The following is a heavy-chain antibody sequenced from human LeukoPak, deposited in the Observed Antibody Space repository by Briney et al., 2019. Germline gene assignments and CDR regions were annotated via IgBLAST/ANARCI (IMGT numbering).Heavy chain of an antibody. D-gene: IGHD2-2*01. CDR2: ISSSSSYI. Sequence: PGGSLRLSCAGSGFTFSSYSMNWVRQAPGKGLEWVSSISSSSSYIYYADSVKGRFTISRDNAKNSLYLQMDSLRAEDTAVYYCASELVDCSSTSCYPQGHRDYWGQGTLVTVSS. CDR3: ASELVDCSSTSCYPQGHRDY. V-gene: IGHV3-21*01. CDR1: GFTFSSYS. J-gene: IGHJ4*02.